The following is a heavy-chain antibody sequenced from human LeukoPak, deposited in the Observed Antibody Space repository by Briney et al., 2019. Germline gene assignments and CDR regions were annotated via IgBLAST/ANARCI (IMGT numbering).Heavy chain of an antibody. CDR2: IIPIFGIA. CDR3: ARGSGHDSSGYLVDY. Sequence: SVKVSCKASGGTFSSYSITWLRQAPGQGLEWMGRIIPIFGIANYAQKFQGRVTIIADKSTSTAYMELSSLRSEDAAVYYCARGSGHDSSGYLVDYWGQGTLVTVSS. CDR1: GGTFSSYS. V-gene: IGHV1-69*02. J-gene: IGHJ4*02. D-gene: IGHD3-22*01.